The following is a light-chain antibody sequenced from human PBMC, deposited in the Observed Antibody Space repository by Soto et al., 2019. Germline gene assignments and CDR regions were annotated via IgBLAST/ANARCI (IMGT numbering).Light chain of an antibody. J-gene: IGKJ2*01. CDR2: TTS. Sequence: DIQMTQSPSSLSASVGDRVTITCWASQTIIRYLNWFQQKPGKAPNLLIYTTSNLQSGVPSRFSGSGSGTEFTLTISSLQPDDFATYYCQQSYTTSYTFGPGTKL. V-gene: IGKV1-39*01. CDR1: QTIIRY. CDR3: QQSYTTSYT.